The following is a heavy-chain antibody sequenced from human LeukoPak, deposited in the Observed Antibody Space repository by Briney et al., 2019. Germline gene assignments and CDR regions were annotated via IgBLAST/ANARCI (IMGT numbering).Heavy chain of an antibody. Sequence: GGSLRLSCAASGFTFSNYWIHWVRQAPGKGLVWVSRINTDGSTTSYVDSVKGRFTISRDNTKNTLYLHMNSLRAEDTAVYYCARVPVGSYSFDYWGQGTLVTVSS. CDR2: INTDGSTT. V-gene: IGHV3-74*01. CDR1: GFTFSNYW. J-gene: IGHJ4*02. CDR3: ARVPVGSYSFDY. D-gene: IGHD1-26*01.